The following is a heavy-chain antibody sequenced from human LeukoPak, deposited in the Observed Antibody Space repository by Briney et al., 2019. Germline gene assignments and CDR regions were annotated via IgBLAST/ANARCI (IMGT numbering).Heavy chain of an antibody. CDR1: GGTFSSYA. D-gene: IGHD3-3*01. CDR3: ASPPIFGVVRTYFDY. V-gene: IGHV1-69*01. Sequence: SVKVSCKASGGTFSSYAISWVRQAPGQGLEWMGGIIPIFGTANYAQKFQGRVTITADESTSTAYMELSSLRSEDTAVYYCASPPIFGVVRTYFDYWGQGTLVTVSS. CDR2: IIPIFGTA. J-gene: IGHJ4*02.